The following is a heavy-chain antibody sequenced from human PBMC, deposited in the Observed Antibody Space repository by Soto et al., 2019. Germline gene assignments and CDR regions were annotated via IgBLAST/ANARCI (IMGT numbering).Heavy chain of an antibody. CDR3: ARDKGAYYSHLVY. CDR1: EATFSSYA. CDR2: IIPFFGTP. V-gene: IGHV1-69*06. Sequence: QMLLVQSGAEVKKPGSSVKVSCKLSEATFSSYAMSWVRQAPGQGLEWIGGIIPFFGTPNYAQKFQGRVTITADTSTATSYMELSSLRSDDTAVYYCARDKGAYYSHLVYWGQGTLVTVSS. D-gene: IGHD3-22*01. J-gene: IGHJ4*02.